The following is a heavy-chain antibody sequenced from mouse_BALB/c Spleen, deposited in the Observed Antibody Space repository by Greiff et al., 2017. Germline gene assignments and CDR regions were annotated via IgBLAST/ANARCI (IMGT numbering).Heavy chain of an antibody. Sequence: EVKLMESGPELVKPGASVKMSCKASGYTFTSYVMHWVKQKPGQGLEWIGYINPYNDGTKYNEKFKGKATLTSDKSSSTAYMELSSLTSEDSAVYYCARIRNLLLRALDYWGQGTTLTVSS. J-gene: IGHJ2*01. CDR3: ARIRNLLLRALDY. CDR2: INPYNDGT. D-gene: IGHD1-1*01. CDR1: GYTFTSYV. V-gene: IGHV1-14*01.